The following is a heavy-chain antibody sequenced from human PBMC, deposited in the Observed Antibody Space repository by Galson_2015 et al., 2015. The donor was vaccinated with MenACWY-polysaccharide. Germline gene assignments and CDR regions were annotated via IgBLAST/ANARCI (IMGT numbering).Heavy chain of an antibody. CDR2: ISGSGLNT. Sequence: SLRLSCAAPGFTFSSYAMSWVRQAPGKGLEWVSTISGSGLNTYYADSVKGRFTMSRDNSKNTLYMQMNSLRAEDTAVYYCAKQIDEYYGSGNYYPPWDYWGQGTLVTVSS. CDR3: AKQIDEYYGSGNYYPPWDY. V-gene: IGHV3-23*01. D-gene: IGHD3-10*01. J-gene: IGHJ4*02. CDR1: GFTFSSYA.